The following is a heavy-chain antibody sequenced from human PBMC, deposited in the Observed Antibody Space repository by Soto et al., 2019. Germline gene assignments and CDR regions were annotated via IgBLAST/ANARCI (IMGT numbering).Heavy chain of an antibody. D-gene: IGHD3-10*01. V-gene: IGHV3-21*01. CDR1: GFTFSSYS. CDR2: ISSSSSYI. Sequence: EVQLVESGGGLVKPGGSLRLSCAASGFTFSSYSMNWVRQAPGKGLEWVSSISSSSSYIYYADSVKGRFTISRDNAKNSLYLQMNSLRAEDTAVYYCLRLWFGEFGYYFDYWGQGTLVTVSS. J-gene: IGHJ4*02. CDR3: LRLWFGEFGYYFDY.